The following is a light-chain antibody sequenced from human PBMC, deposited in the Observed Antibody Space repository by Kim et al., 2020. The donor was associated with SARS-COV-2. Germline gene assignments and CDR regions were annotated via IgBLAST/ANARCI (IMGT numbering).Light chain of an antibody. CDR1: QSIDTY. CDR3: QQRNSWPPAVT. CDR2: DAS. J-gene: IGKJ4*01. V-gene: IGKV3-11*01. Sequence: PGERATPSCSASQSIDTYLASYHQRPRQAPRLLVYDASNRATGVPDSFSGSGSGTDFTLTISSLEPEDFSTSYCQQRNSWPPAVTFGGGTKVDIK.